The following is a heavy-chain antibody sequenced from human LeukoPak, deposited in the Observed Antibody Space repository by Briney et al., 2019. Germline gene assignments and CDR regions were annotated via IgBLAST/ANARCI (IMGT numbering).Heavy chain of an antibody. CDR3: AKDYGTGYIHFDY. CDR2: ISGSGGST. CDR1: GFTFSSYV. J-gene: IGHJ4*02. V-gene: IGHV3-23*01. D-gene: IGHD5-24*01. Sequence: PGGSLRLSCAASGFTFSSYVMSWVRQAPGKGLEWVSTISGSGGSTWYADSVKGGFSISRDNSKNTLYLQMNNLRAEDTALYYRAKDYGTGYIHFDYWGQGTLVTVSS.